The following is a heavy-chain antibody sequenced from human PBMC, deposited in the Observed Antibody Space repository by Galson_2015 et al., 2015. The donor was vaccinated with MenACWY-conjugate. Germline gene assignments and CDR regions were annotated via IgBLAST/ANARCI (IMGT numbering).Heavy chain of an antibody. D-gene: IGHD4-17*01. CDR3: AKDPNGDYVGAFDT. CDR2: ITSSGDTI. J-gene: IGHJ3*02. V-gene: IGHV3-23*01. Sequence: SLRLSCAASGFTFSNYAMHWVRQTSGKGLEWVSSITSSGDTIRYTDSVKGRFTVSRDNSKNTLFLQMSSLRVEDTAIYYCAKDPNGDYVGAFDTWGHGTVVTVSS. CDR1: GFTFSNYA.